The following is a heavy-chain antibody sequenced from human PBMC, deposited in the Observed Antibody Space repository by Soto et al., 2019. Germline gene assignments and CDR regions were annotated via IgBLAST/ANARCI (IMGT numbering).Heavy chain of an antibody. Sequence: VPLVQSGAEVKKPGSSVTVSCKASGGTFSSYAIHWVRQAPGQGLEWMGGIIPMYGPAKYAQRFQGRVTITADESTTTVYMALTSLTSQDTAVYYCARVTSMVRGVIDNWFDPWGHGTLVTVPS. D-gene: IGHD3-10*01. CDR3: ARVTSMVRGVIDNWFDP. CDR1: GGTFSSYA. CDR2: IIPMYGPA. V-gene: IGHV1-69*01. J-gene: IGHJ5*02.